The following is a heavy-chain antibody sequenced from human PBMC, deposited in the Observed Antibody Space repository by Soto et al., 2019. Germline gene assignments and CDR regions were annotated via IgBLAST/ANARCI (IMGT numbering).Heavy chain of an antibody. V-gene: IGHV1-8*01. D-gene: IGHD3-16*01. CDR1: GYTFTSYD. CDR2: GQPNSGNT. Sequence: QVQLAPSGAEVKKPGASVKVSCKAPGYTFTSYDIYWVRQAAGQGLESMGWGQPNSGNTGYAQEFQGRVSMTRDTSVSAAYMESSRLSSYDTAVYYCSRGNNAWGTCAILGQWTTVTVSS. CDR3: SRGNNAWGTCAI. J-gene: IGHJ3*02.